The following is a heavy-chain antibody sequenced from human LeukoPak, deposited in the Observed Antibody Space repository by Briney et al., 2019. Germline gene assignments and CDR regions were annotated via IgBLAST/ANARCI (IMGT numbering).Heavy chain of an antibody. D-gene: IGHD3-10*01. J-gene: IGHJ4*02. Sequence: ASVKVSCKASGYTFTSYDINWVRQAPGQGREWMGWINPNSGGTNYAQKFQGRVTMTRDTSIRTAYMELSRLRSDDTAMYYCARYYIEGRCFDYWGQGTLVTVSS. V-gene: IGHV1-2*02. CDR2: INPNSGGT. CDR3: ARYYIEGRCFDY. CDR1: GYTFTSYD.